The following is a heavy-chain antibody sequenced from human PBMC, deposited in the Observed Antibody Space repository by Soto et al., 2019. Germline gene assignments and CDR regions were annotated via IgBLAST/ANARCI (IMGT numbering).Heavy chain of an antibody. J-gene: IGHJ4*02. CDR3: ARGGGPLRFLEWRRSGYFDY. CDR1: GYTFTGYY. Sequence: QVPLVQSGAEVKKPGASVKVSCKASGYTFTGYYMHWVRQAPGQGLEWMGWINPNSGGTNYAQKFQGWVTMTRDTSISTAYMELSRLRSDDTAVYYCARGGGPLRFLEWRRSGYFDYWGQGTLVTVSS. CDR2: INPNSGGT. D-gene: IGHD3-3*01. V-gene: IGHV1-2*04.